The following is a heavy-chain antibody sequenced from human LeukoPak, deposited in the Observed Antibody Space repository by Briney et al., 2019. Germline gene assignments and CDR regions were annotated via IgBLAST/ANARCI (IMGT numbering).Heavy chain of an antibody. Sequence: GASVKVSCKASGYTFTSYDINWVRQATGQGLEWMGWMNPNSGNTSYAQKFQGRVTMTRDTSTSTVYMELSSLRSEDTAVYYCARAPAPGGFYDSSGYYFYWGQGTLVTVSS. CDR1: GYTFTSYD. J-gene: IGHJ4*02. CDR2: MNPNSGNT. V-gene: IGHV1-8*01. D-gene: IGHD3-22*01. CDR3: ARAPAPGGFYDSSGYYFY.